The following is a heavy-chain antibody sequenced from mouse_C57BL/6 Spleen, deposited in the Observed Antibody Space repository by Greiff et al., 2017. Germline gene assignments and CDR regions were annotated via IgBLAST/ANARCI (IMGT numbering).Heavy chain of an antibody. CDR3: AREGKLGRYFDY. CDR2: ISGGGGNT. CDR1: GFTFSSYT. V-gene: IGHV5-9*01. Sequence: EVQLVESVGGLVKPGGSLKLSCAASGFTFSSYTMSWVRQTPEKRLEWVATISGGGGNTYYPDSVKGRFTISRDNAKNTLYLQMSSLRSEDTALYYCAREGKLGRYFDYWGQGTTLTVSS. J-gene: IGHJ2*01. D-gene: IGHD4-1*01.